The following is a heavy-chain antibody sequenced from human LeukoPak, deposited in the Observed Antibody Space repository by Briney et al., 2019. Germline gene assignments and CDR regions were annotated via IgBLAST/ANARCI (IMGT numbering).Heavy chain of an antibody. D-gene: IGHD3-10*01. Sequence: GASVNVSCKASGYTFTIYGISWVRQAPGQGLEWMGWISAYNGNTNYAQKLQGRVPMTTDTSTSTAYMELRSLRSDDTAVYYCARASHYYGSGSYYNVDAFDIWGQGTMVTVSS. CDR2: ISAYNGNT. J-gene: IGHJ3*02. V-gene: IGHV1-18*01. CDR3: ARASHYYGSGSYYNVDAFDI. CDR1: GYTFTIYG.